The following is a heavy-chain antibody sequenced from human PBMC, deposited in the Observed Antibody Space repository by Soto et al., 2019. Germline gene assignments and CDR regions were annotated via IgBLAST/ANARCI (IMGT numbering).Heavy chain of an antibody. CDR2: MNPNSGNT. CDR1: GYTFTSYD. Sequence: QVQLVQSGAEVKKPGASVKVSCKASGYTFTSYDINWVRQATGQGLEWMGWMNPNSGNTGYAQKFQGRVTMTRNTSLSTGYMELSRPRSEDTGLELRGRDIGANYWGQGTLVTVSS. V-gene: IGHV1-8*01. CDR3: GRDIGANY. J-gene: IGHJ4*01. D-gene: IGHD5-12*01.